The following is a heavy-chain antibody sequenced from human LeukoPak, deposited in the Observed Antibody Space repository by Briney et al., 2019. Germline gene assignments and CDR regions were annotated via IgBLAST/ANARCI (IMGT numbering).Heavy chain of an antibody. Sequence: NPSETLSLTCTVSGGSISSYYWSWIRQPPGKGLEWIGYIYYSGSTNYNPSLKSRVTISVDTSKNQFSLKLSSVAAADTAVYYCARVAPQDYYFDYRGQGTLVTVSS. CDR3: ARVAPQDYYFDY. CDR2: IYYSGST. D-gene: IGHD2-15*01. V-gene: IGHV4-59*01. CDR1: GGSISSYY. J-gene: IGHJ4*02.